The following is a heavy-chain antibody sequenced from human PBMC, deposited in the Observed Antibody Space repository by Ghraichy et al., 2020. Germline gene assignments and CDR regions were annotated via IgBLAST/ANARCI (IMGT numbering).Heavy chain of an antibody. D-gene: IGHD1-20*01. J-gene: IGHJ5*02. Sequence: SETLSLTCTVSGASISSGGYSWNWIRQPPGKGLEWIGSIYHSGSTYSNPSLKSRVTVSVDRSKNHFSLNLNSLTAADTAVYYCARGDNWHPGGWFDPWGQGTRVTVSS. V-gene: IGHV4-30-2*01. CDR3: ARGDNWHPGGWFDP. CDR2: IYHSGST. CDR1: GASISSGGYS.